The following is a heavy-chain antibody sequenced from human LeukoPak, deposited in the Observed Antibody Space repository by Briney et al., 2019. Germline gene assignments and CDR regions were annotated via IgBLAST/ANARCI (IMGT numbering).Heavy chain of an antibody. CDR1: GXSISSYY. D-gene: IGHD1-7*01. V-gene: IGHV4-59*01. Sequence: SETLSLTCTVSGXSISSYYWSWIRQPPGKGLEWIGYIYYSGSTNYNPSLKSRVTISVDTSKNQFSLKLSSVTAADTAVYYCARTPNYDYWGQGTLVTVSS. J-gene: IGHJ4*02. CDR2: IYYSGST. CDR3: ARTPNYDY.